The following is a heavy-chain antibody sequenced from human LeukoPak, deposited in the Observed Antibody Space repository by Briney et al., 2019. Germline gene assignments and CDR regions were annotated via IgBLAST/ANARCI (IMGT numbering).Heavy chain of an antibody. J-gene: IGHJ6*02. V-gene: IGHV4-34*01. Sequence: SETPSLTRAVYGGSFSGFYWSWIRHHPRKRPEWIGEINHSGITNYTPSLKSRVTISVDTSKNQFSLKLSSVTAADTAVYYCARGFCSSTSCRYYYYYGMDVWGQGTTVTVSS. D-gene: IGHD2-2*01. CDR3: ARGFCSSTSCRYYYYYGMDV. CDR2: INHSGIT. CDR1: GGSFSGFY.